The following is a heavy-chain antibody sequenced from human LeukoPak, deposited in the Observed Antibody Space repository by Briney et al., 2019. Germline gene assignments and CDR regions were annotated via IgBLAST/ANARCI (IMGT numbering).Heavy chain of an antibody. CDR1: GGTFSSYA. CDR3: ARGPFPRYSGSYYFDY. V-gene: IGHV1-69*05. D-gene: IGHD1-26*01. Sequence: AASVKVSCKASGGTFSSYAISWVRQAPGQGLEWMGGIIPIFGTANYAQKFQGRVTITTDESTSTAYMELSSLRSEDTAVYYCARGPFPRYSGSYYFDYWGQGTLVTVSS. CDR2: IIPIFGTA. J-gene: IGHJ4*02.